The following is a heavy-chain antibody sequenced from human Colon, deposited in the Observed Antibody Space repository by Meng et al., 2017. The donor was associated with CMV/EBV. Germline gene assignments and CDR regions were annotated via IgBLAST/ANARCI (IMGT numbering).Heavy chain of an antibody. CDR1: GFTVSNNN. J-gene: IGHJ5*02. V-gene: IGHV3-66*02. Sequence: GGSLSLSCAASGFTVSNNNMSWVRQAPGKGLECVSVISSGGNTNYADSVKGRFTISRDNSKNTLYLQMNSLRAEDTAVYYCARDGYYGAWGQGTLVTVSS. D-gene: IGHD3-10*01. CDR3: ARDGYYGA. CDR2: ISSGGNT.